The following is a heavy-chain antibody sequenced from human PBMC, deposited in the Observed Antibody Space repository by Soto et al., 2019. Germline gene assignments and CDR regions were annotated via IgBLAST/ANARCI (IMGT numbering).Heavy chain of an antibody. V-gene: IGHV1-69*13. CDR2: IIPIFGTA. Sequence: ASVKVSCKASGGTFSSYAISWVRQAPGQGLEWMGGIIPIFGTANYAQKFQGRVTITADESTSTAYMELSSLRSEDTAVYYCALCGSSTSCYFFGLGSHWFDPWGQGTLVTVSS. CDR1: GGTFSSYA. CDR3: ALCGSSTSCYFFGLGSHWFDP. D-gene: IGHD2-2*01. J-gene: IGHJ5*02.